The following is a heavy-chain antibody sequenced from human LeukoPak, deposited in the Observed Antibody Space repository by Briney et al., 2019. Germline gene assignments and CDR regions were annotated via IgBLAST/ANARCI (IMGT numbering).Heavy chain of an antibody. CDR1: GGSISGYY. V-gene: IGHV4-39*07. J-gene: IGHJ3*02. CDR3: ARGPPTSDAFDI. CDR2: IYYSGRT. Sequence: SETLSLTCTVSGGSISGYYWNWIRQPPGKGLEWIGSIYYSGRTYYNPSLKSRVTTSVDTSKNQFSLKLSSVTAADTAVYYCARGPPTSDAFDIWGQGTMVTVSS.